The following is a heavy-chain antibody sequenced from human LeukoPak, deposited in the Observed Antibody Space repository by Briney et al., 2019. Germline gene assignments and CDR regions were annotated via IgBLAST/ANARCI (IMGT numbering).Heavy chain of an antibody. D-gene: IGHD5-24*01. V-gene: IGHV4-59*01. J-gene: IGHJ4*02. CDR3: ARGWLEQLFDS. Sequence: SETLSLICTVSGGFIRSYYWSWIRQPPGKGLEWIGYIYWSGRTHYNPSLKSRVTISVDTSKNDFSLNLNSVTAADTAVYYCARGWLEQLFDSWGQGTLVTVSS. CDR1: GGFIRSYY. CDR2: IYWSGRT.